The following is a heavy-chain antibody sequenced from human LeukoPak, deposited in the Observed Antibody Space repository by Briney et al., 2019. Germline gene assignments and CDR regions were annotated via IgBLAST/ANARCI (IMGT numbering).Heavy chain of an antibody. D-gene: IGHD6-19*01. V-gene: IGHV3-30-3*01. J-gene: IGHJ4*02. CDR3: ARDSSSGWYYFDY. Sequence: AGGSLRLSCAASGFTFSSYAMHWVRQAPGKGLEWVAVISYDGSNKYYADSVEGRFTISRDNSKNTLYLQMNSLRAEDTAVYYCARDSSSGWYYFDYWGQGTLVTVSS. CDR2: ISYDGSNK. CDR1: GFTFSSYA.